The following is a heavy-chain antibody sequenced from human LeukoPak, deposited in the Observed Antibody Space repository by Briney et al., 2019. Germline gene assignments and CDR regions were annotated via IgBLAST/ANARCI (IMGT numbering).Heavy chain of an antibody. CDR2: IYHSGST. V-gene: IGHV4-4*02. D-gene: IGHD6-19*01. CDR1: GGSISSSNW. Sequence: SSGTLSLTCAVSGGSISSSNWWSWVRQPPGKGLEWIGEIYHSGSTNYNPSLKSRVTISVDKSKNQFSLKLSSVTAADTAVYYCARFAEYSSGWYGHNWFDPWGQGTLVTVSS. J-gene: IGHJ5*02. CDR3: ARFAEYSSGWYGHNWFDP.